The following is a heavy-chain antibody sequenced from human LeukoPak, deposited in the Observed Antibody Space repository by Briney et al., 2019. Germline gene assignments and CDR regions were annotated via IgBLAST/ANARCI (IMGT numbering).Heavy chain of an antibody. J-gene: IGHJ4*02. V-gene: IGHV3-23*01. Sequence: PGGSLRLSCAASGFTFSSYAMSWVRQAPGKGLEWVSAISGSGGSTYYADSVKGRFTISRDNSKNTLYLQMNSLRAEDTAVYYCAKDRRIMITFGGVTSDYWGQGTLVTVSS. CDR2: ISGSGGST. CDR1: GFTFSSYA. D-gene: IGHD3-16*01. CDR3: AKDRRIMITFGGVTSDY.